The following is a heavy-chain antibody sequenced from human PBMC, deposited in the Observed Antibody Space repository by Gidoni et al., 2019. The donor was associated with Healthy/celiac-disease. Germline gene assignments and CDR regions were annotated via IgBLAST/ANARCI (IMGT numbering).Heavy chain of an antibody. Sequence: QVQLVDAVRGLAQPGWSLILSCAASGSTLSSYGMHWVGQVPGKGLEGGAVIGYDGSKKYYADSVKGRFTISRDNSKNTLYLQMNGLRAEDTAVYYCARSGIAAAGEYYFDYGGQGTLVTVSS. V-gene: IGHV3-33*01. J-gene: IGHJ4*02. CDR1: GSTLSSYG. CDR3: ARSGIAAAGEYYFDY. CDR2: IGYDGSKK. D-gene: IGHD6-13*01.